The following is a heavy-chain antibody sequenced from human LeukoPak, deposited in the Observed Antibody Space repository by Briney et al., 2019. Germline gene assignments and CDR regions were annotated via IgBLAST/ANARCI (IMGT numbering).Heavy chain of an antibody. Sequence: SGGSLRLSCAASGFTFSSYAMSWVRQAPGKGLEWVSSISGSGGSTYYADSVKGRFTISRYNSKNTLYMQMNSLRAEDTAAYYCAKSAADYSSSSFDYWGQGTLVTVSS. CDR2: ISGSGGST. D-gene: IGHD6-6*01. CDR1: GFTFSSYA. V-gene: IGHV3-23*01. CDR3: AKSAADYSSSSFDY. J-gene: IGHJ4*02.